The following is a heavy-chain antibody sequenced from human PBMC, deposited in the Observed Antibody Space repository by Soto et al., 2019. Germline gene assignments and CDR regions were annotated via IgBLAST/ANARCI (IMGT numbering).Heavy chain of an antibody. CDR3: ARHRTYDYIWGSYRYDAFDI. V-gene: IGHV4-59*08. CDR2: IYYSGST. D-gene: IGHD3-16*02. CDR1: GGSISSYY. J-gene: IGHJ3*02. Sequence: SETLSLTCTVSGGSISSYYWSWIRQPPGKGLEWIGYIYYSGSTNYNPSLKSRVTISVDTSKNQFSLKLSSVTAADTAVYYCARHRTYDYIWGSYRYDAFDIWGQGTMVTVSS.